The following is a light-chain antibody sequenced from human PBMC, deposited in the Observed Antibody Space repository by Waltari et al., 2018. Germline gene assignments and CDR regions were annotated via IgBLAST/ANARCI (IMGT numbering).Light chain of an antibody. Sequence: QSALTQPASVSGSPGQSITISCTGTSSDVGSYNLVSWYQQHPGKAPKLMIYEVSKRPSGVSNRFSASKSGNTASLTISGLQAEDEADYYCCSYAGSFVVFGGGTKLTVL. CDR3: CSYAGSFVV. V-gene: IGLV2-23*02. CDR1: SSDVGSYNL. J-gene: IGLJ2*01. CDR2: EVS.